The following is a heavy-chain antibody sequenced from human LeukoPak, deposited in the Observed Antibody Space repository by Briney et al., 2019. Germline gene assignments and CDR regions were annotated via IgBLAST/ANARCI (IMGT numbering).Heavy chain of an antibody. CDR3: ARDRRWDLLHAFDI. V-gene: IGHV4-59*01. Sequence: SETLSLTGTVSGGSISSYFWSWIRQPPGRGLEWIAYIHYSENTNYNPSLKSRVTISVDTSKNQFSLMLTSVTAADTAVYYCARDRRWDLLHAFDIWGQGTMVTVSS. CDR2: IHYSENT. J-gene: IGHJ3*02. D-gene: IGHD1-26*01. CDR1: GGSISSYF.